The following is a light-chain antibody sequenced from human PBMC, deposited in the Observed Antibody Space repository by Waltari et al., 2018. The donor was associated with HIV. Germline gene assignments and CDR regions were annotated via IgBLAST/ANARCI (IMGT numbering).Light chain of an antibody. J-gene: IGLJ1*01. Sequence: SYELTQPPSVSVSPGQTARITCSGDALPKQYVYWYQQKPGQAPELLIYKDPGRPAGVAERFSGPSSGTTVTLTISGVQAEDEADYYCHSSDSSGTYVFGTGTKVTVL. CDR2: KDP. V-gene: IGLV3-25*03. CDR1: ALPKQY. CDR3: HSSDSSGTYV.